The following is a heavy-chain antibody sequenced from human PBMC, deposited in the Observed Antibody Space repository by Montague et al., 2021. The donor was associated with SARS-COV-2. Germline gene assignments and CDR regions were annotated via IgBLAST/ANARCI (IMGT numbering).Heavy chain of an antibody. CDR2: INHSGST. V-gene: IGHV4-34*01. J-gene: IGHJ5*02. D-gene: IGHD2-2*01. Sequence: SETLSLTCAVYGGSFSGYYWSWIRQPPGKGLEWIGEINHSGSTNYNPSLKSRVTISVDTSKNQFSLKLSSVPAADTAVYYCASLTLGYCSSTSCYGDWFDPWGQGALVTVSS. CDR1: GGSFSGYY. CDR3: ASLTLGYCSSTSCYGDWFDP.